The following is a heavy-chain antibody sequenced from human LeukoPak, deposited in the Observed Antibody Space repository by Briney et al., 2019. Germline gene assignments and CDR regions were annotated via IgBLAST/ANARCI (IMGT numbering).Heavy chain of an antibody. CDR2: IIPILDIA. J-gene: IGHJ5*02. V-gene: IGHV1-69*02. CDR1: GGTFSSYT. Sequence: ASVKVSCKASGGTFSSYTISWVRQAPGQGLEWMGRIIPILDIANYTQKFQGRVTITADKSTSTAYMELSSLRSEDTAMYYCARSDGYGYNWLDPWGQGTLVTVSS. D-gene: IGHD5-18*01. CDR3: ARSDGYGYNWLDP.